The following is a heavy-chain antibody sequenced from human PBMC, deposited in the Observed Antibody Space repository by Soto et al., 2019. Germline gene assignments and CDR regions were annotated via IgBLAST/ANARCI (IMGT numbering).Heavy chain of an antibody. J-gene: IGHJ4*02. CDR3: AREVAGGYYFDY. D-gene: IGHD6-19*01. Sequence: LSLTCAVYGGSFSGYYWSWIRQPPGKGLEWIGEINHSGSTNYNPSLKSRVTISVDTSKNQFSLKLSSVTAADTAVYYCAREVAGGYYFDYWGQGTLVTVSS. CDR2: INHSGST. CDR1: GGSFSGYY. V-gene: IGHV4-34*01.